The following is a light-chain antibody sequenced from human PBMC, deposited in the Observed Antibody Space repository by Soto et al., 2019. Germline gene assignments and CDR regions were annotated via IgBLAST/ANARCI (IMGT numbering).Light chain of an antibody. V-gene: IGKV3-20*01. CDR3: QQYGSSPPYT. CDR1: QTVSNNY. CDR2: GSS. Sequence: EVVLTQSPGTLSLSPGERATLSCRASQTVSNNYLAWYQQNPGQAPRLLIFGSSDSATGLPDRFSGSGSGTDFTLTISRLEPEDFAVYYCQQYGSSPPYTFGQGTQLEIK. J-gene: IGKJ2*01.